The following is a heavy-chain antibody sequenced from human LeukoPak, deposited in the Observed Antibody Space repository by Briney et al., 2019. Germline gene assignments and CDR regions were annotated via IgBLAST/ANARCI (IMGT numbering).Heavy chain of an antibody. CDR2: ISSRGSTI. Sequence: PGGSLRLSCEASGFSLSSYEMNWVRQAPGKGLEWVSHISSRGSTIYYADSVKGRFTNSRDNAKNLLYLQMNSLRAEDTAVYYCARVGWVLRYAFDIWGQGTMVTVSS. D-gene: IGHD3-16*01. V-gene: IGHV3-48*03. J-gene: IGHJ3*02. CDR1: GFSLSSYE. CDR3: ARVGWVLRYAFDI.